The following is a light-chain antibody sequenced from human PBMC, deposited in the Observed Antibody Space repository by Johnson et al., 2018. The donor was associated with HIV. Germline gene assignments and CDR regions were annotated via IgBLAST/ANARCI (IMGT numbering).Light chain of an antibody. CDR2: DNN. V-gene: IGLV1-51*01. J-gene: IGLJ1*01. CDR1: SSNIGNNY. CDR3: GTWDSSLSAPRYV. Sequence: QSVLTQPPSVSAAPGQKVTISCSGSSSNIGNNYVSWYQQLPGTAPKLLIYDNNKRPSGIPDRFSGSKSGTSATLVITGLQPGAEADYFCGTWDSSLSAPRYVFGTGTKVTVL.